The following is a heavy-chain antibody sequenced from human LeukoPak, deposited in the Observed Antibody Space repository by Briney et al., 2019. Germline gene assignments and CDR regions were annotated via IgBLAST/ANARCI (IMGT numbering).Heavy chain of an antibody. CDR2: IYSGGST. CDR1: GFTVSSNY. CDR3: AREMYSSGSCFGYYYGMDV. Sequence: GGSLRLSCAASGFTVSSNYMSWVRQAPGKGLEWVSVIYSGGSTYYADSVKGRFTISRDNSKTPLYLQRNSLRAEDTAVYYCAREMYSSGSCFGYYYGMDVWGQGTTVTVSS. V-gene: IGHV3-53*01. D-gene: IGHD6-19*01. J-gene: IGHJ6*02.